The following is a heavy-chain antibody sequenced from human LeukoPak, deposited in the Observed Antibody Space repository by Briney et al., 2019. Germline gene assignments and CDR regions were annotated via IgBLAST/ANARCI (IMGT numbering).Heavy chain of an antibody. Sequence: PGGSLRLSCAASGFTFSSYWMSWVRQAPGKGLEWVANMKRDGSEKYYVDSVKGRFTISRDNAKNSLYLQMNSLRAEDTAVYYCAKGGLRGSGNYYCVDYWGQGTLVTVSS. CDR2: MKRDGSEK. CDR3: AKGGLRGSGNYYCVDY. CDR1: GFTFSSYW. J-gene: IGHJ4*02. D-gene: IGHD3-10*01. V-gene: IGHV3-7*03.